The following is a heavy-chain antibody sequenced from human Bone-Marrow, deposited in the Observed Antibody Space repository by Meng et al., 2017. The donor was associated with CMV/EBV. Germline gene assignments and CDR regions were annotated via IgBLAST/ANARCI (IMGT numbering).Heavy chain of an antibody. CDR3: ARNGVIMHHYYYGMNV. D-gene: IGHD3-10*01. Sequence: GSLRLSCPVSGGSISSYYWSWIRQPPGKGLEWIGYIYYSGSTNYNPSLKSRVTISVDTSKNQFSLKLSSVTAADTAVYYCARNGVIMHHYYYGMNVWGQGTTVTVSS. J-gene: IGHJ6*02. CDR1: GGSISSYY. CDR2: IYYSGST. V-gene: IGHV4-59*01.